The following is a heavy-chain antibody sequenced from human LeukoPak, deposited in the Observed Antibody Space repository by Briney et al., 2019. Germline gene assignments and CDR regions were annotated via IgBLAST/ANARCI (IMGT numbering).Heavy chain of an antibody. CDR2: ISSSSSYI. CDR1: GYTLTELS. Sequence: GASVKVSCKVSGYTLTELSMNWVRQAPGKGLECVSSISSSSSYIYYADSVKGRFTISRDNAKNSLYLQMNSLRAEDTAVYYCAKAASSGWYAHIDYWGQGTLVTVSS. CDR3: AKAASSGWYAHIDY. J-gene: IGHJ4*02. V-gene: IGHV3-21*01. D-gene: IGHD6-19*01.